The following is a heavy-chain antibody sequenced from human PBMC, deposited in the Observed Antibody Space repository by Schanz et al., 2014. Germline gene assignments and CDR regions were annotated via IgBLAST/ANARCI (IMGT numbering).Heavy chain of an antibody. D-gene: IGHD3-3*01. CDR2: INPSGGST. CDR1: GYIFGSHG. Sequence: QVQLVQSGAEVKKPGASVKVSCQASGYIFGSHGMTWVRQAPGQGLEWMGIINPSGGSTSYAQKFQGRVTMTRDTSTSTVYMELSSLRSDDTAMYYCVTEKRMESGTWAKAFDIWGQGTWXTVSS. CDR3: VTEKRMESGTWAKAFDI. V-gene: IGHV1-46*01. J-gene: IGHJ3*02.